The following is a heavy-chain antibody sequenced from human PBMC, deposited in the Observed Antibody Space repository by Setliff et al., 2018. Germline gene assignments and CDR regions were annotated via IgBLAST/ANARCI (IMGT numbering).Heavy chain of an antibody. V-gene: IGHV1-8*02. J-gene: IGHJ3*02. D-gene: IGHD4-4*01. CDR2: MNPNSGNR. CDR3: ARGPNSNYEGAFDI. CDR1: GYTFTTYD. Sequence: GASVKVSCKASGYTFTTYDINWVRQAPGQGLEWMGWMNPNSGNRGYAQKFQGRVTMTRNTSISTAYMELSTLRSEDTAVYYCARGPNSNYEGAFDIWGQGTMVTVSS.